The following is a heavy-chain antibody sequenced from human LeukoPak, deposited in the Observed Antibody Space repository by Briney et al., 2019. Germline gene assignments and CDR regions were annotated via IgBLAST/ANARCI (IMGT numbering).Heavy chain of an antibody. D-gene: IGHD1-26*01. CDR1: GGSISSGGYS. V-gene: IGHV4-30-4*07. CDR3: AREVGATSPYYFDY. J-gene: IGHJ4*02. Sequence: SQTLSLTCAVSGGSISSGGYSWSWIRQPPGKGLEWIGYIYYSGSTNYNPSLKSRVTISVDTSKNQFSLKLSSVTAADTAVYYCAREVGATSPYYFDYWGQGTLVTVSS. CDR2: IYYSGST.